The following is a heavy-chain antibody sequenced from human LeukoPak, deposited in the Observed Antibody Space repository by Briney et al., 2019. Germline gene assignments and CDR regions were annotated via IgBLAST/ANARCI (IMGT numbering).Heavy chain of an antibody. CDR3: VADCSSTSCYVSDY. D-gene: IGHD2-2*01. V-gene: IGHV1-2*02. CDR2: INPNSGGT. CDR1: GYTFTGYY. Sequence: ASVKVSCKASGYTFTGYYMHWVRQAPGQGLEWMGWINPNSGGTNYAQKFQGRVTMTRDTSISTAHMELSRLRSDDTAVYYCVADCSSTSCYVSDYWGQGTLVTVSS. J-gene: IGHJ4*02.